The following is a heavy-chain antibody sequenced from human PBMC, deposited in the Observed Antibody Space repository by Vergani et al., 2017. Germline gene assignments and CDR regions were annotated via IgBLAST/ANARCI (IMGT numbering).Heavy chain of an antibody. CDR2: IYYSGST. CDR1: GGSISSSSYY. V-gene: IGHV4-61*05. CDR3: ARGQLELPLFSWFDP. Sequence: QLQLQESGPGLVKPSETLSLTCTVSGGSISSSSYYWGWIRQPPGKGLEWIGYIYYSGSTNSNPSLKSRVTISVDTSKNQFSLKLSAVTAADTAVYYCARGQLELPLFSWFDPWGQGTLVTVSS. J-gene: IGHJ5*02. D-gene: IGHD1-7*01.